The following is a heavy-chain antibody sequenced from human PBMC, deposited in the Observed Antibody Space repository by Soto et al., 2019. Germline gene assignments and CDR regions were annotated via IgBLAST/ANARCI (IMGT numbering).Heavy chain of an antibody. V-gene: IGHV4-39*01. Sequence: KTSETLSLTCTVSGGSISSSSYYWGWIRQPPGKGLEWIGSIYYSGSTYYNPSLKSRVTISVDTSKNQFSLKLSSVTAADTAVYYCARQVGKNSYNWNYARSPSLDYWGQGTLVTVSS. CDR2: IYYSGST. CDR1: GGSISSSSYY. J-gene: IGHJ4*02. D-gene: IGHD1-7*01. CDR3: ARQVGKNSYNWNYARSPSLDY.